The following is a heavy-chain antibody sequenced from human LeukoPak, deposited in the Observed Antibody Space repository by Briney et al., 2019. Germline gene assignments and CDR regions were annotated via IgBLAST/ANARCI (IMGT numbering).Heavy chain of an antibody. D-gene: IGHD2-2*01. Sequence: GRSLRLSCAASGFTFSSYAMHWVRQAPGKGLEWVAVISYDGSNKYYADSVKGRFTISRDNSKNTLYLQMNSLRAEDTAVYYCARASTPDCSSTSCYELQHWGQGTLVTVSS. CDR3: ARASTPDCSSTSCYELQH. CDR1: GFTFSSYA. CDR2: ISYDGSNK. J-gene: IGHJ1*01. V-gene: IGHV3-30-3*01.